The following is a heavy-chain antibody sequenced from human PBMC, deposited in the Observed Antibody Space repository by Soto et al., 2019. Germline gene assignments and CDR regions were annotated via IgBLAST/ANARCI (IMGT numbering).Heavy chain of an antibody. CDR3: AREPAVTQYYFDY. J-gene: IGHJ4*02. Sequence: GGSLRLSCAASGFTFSSYSMNWVRQAPGKGLEWVSYIGSSSSYKYYADSVKGRFTISRDNSKNTLYLQMNSLRAEDTAVYYCAREPAVTQYYFDYWGQGTLVTVSS. CDR2: IGSSSSYK. D-gene: IGHD4-17*01. V-gene: IGHV3-21*05. CDR1: GFTFSSYS.